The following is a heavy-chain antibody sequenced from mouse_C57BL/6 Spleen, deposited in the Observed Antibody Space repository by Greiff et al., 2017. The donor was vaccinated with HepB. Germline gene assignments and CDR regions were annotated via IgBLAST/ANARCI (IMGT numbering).Heavy chain of an antibody. CDR3: ARHYFRDYAMDY. Sequence: QVQLQQPGTELVKPGASVRLSCKASGYTFTSYWMHWVKQRPGQGLEWIGNINPSNGGTNYNEKFKIKATLTVDKSSSTAYMQLSSLTSEDSAVYYCARHYFRDYAMDYWGQGTSVTVSS. V-gene: IGHV1-53*01. D-gene: IGHD1-2*01. CDR2: INPSNGGT. CDR1: GYTFTSYW. J-gene: IGHJ4*01.